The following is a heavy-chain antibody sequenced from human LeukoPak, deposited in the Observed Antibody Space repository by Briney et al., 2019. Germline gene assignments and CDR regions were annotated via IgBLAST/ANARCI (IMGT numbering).Heavy chain of an antibody. CDR1: GGSISSSSYY. Sequence: SETLSLTCTVSGGSISSSSYYWGWIRQPPGKGLEWIGSIYYSGSTYYNPSLKSRVTISVDTSKNQFSLKLSSVTAADTAVYYCARGPELAAGSNFDYWGQGILVTVSS. D-gene: IGHD6-13*01. CDR3: ARGPELAAGSNFDY. CDR2: IYYSGST. J-gene: IGHJ4*02. V-gene: IGHV4-39*01.